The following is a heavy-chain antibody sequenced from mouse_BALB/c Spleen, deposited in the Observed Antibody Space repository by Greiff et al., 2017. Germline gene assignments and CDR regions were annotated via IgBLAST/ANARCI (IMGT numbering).Heavy chain of an antibody. CDR3: ARSLLRGAMDY. CDR1: GFTFSSYA. J-gene: IGHJ4*01. CDR2: ISSGGSYT. Sequence: EVKLVESGGGLVKPGGSLKLSCAASGFTFSSYAMSWVRQSPEKRLEWVAEISSGGSYTYYPDTVTGRFTISRDNAKNTLYLEMSSLRSEDTAMYYCARSLLRGAMDYWGQGTSVTGSS. V-gene: IGHV5-9-4*01. D-gene: IGHD1-1*01.